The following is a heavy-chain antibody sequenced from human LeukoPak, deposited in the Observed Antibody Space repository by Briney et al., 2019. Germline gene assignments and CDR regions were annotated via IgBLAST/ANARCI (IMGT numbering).Heavy chain of an antibody. CDR2: ISGGGDII. CDR1: GFTFRSYA. D-gene: IGHD5-24*01. Sequence: PGGSLRLSCAASGFTFRSYAMSWVRQAPGKGLEWVSAISGGGDIIYYADSVKGRFTISRDNSKNTLYLQMKSLRAEDTAVYYCAKREGPYYFAYWGQGTLVTVSS. CDR3: AKREGPYYFAY. V-gene: IGHV3-23*01. J-gene: IGHJ4*02.